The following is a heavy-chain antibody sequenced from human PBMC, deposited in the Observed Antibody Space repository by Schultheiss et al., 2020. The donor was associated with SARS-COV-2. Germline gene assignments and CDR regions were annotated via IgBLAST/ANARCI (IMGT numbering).Heavy chain of an antibody. J-gene: IGHJ4*02. D-gene: IGHD5-18*01. Sequence: GGSLRLSCAASGFTFSDYYMSWVRQAPGKGLEWVSSISSSSSYIYYADSVKGRFTISRDNSKNTLYLQMNSLRAEDTAVYYCAKHYRVMVTLYYFDYWGQGTLVTVSS. CDR3: AKHYRVMVTLYYFDY. CDR1: GFTFSDYY. V-gene: IGHV3-21*04. CDR2: ISSSSSYI.